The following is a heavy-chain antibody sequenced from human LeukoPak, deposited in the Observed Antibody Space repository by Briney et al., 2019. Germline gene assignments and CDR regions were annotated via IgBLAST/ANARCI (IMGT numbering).Heavy chain of an antibody. V-gene: IGHV4-59*01. CDR3: ARANWGSIDY. Sequence: PSETLSLTCTVSGGSISSYYWSWIRQPPGKGLAWIGYIYYSGSTNYNPSLKSRVSTSVDTSKNQFSLKLSSVTAADTAVYYCARANWGSIDYWGQGTLVTVSS. D-gene: IGHD7-27*01. CDR1: GGSISSYY. CDR2: IYYSGST. J-gene: IGHJ4*02.